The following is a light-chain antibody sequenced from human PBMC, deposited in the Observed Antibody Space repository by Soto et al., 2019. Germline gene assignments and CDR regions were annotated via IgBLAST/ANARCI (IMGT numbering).Light chain of an antibody. V-gene: IGLV1-40*01. J-gene: IGLJ3*02. Sequence: QSVLTQPPSVSGAPGQRVTISCTGSDSNIGARYHVHWYQQLPGNAPLLIIYGNSNRPSGVPDRFSGSKSGSSASLAISGLQADDEANYYCPSCDDNLSGRVFGEGTKLTVL. CDR3: PSCDDNLSGRV. CDR2: GNS. CDR1: DSNIGARYH.